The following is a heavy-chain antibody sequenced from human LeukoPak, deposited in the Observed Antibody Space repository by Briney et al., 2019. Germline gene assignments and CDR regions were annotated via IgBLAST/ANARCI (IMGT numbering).Heavy chain of an antibody. CDR1: GFTFGDYA. Sequence: PGGSLRLSCTASGFTFGDYAMSWVRQAPGKGLEWVGFIRSKAYGGTTEYAASVKGRFTISRDDSKSIAYLQMNSLKTEDTAVYYCARDQPPGIAAAGTLAFDYWGQGTLVTVSS. CDR3: ARDQPPGIAAAGTLAFDY. D-gene: IGHD6-13*01. J-gene: IGHJ4*02. V-gene: IGHV3-49*04. CDR2: IRSKAYGGTT.